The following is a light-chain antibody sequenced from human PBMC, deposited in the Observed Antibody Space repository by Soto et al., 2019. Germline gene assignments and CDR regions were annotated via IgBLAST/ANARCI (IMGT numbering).Light chain of an antibody. CDR2: SDN. Sequence: QLVLTQPPSASGTPGQRVTISCSGSSSNIGSHTVSWYQHLPGTAPKLLIYSDNQRPSGVPDRFSGSKSGTSASLAISGLQSEDEADYYCAAWDDRLNGPGVFGGGTKVTVL. CDR1: SSNIGSHT. J-gene: IGLJ3*02. V-gene: IGLV1-44*01. CDR3: AAWDDRLNGPGV.